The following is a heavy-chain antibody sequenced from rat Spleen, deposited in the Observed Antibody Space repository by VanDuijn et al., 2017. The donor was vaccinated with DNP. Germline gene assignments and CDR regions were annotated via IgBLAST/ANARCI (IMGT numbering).Heavy chain of an antibody. CDR3: ASLNNYNWFAY. J-gene: IGHJ3*01. CDR1: GFTFSDYY. V-gene: IGHV5-7*01. Sequence: EVQLVESGGDLVQPGRSLKLSCVASGFTFSDYYMAWVRQAPKKGLEWVASISYEGSNTYYRDSVKGRFTISRDNAKSTLYLQMDSLRSEDTATYYCASLNNYNWFAYWGQGTLVTVSS. D-gene: IGHD1-10*01. CDR2: ISYEGSNT.